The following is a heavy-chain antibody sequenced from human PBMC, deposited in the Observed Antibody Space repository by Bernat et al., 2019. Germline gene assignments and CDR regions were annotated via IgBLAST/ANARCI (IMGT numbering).Heavy chain of an antibody. CDR1: GVSGSNVI. CDR3: SADNGPSDPGWFDP. Sequence: EGQVVGGGGGLIRTGGSLRRSCAVSGVSGSNVIMSWVRQAPGKGLAWVSALHSGGNTYYADSVKGRFTISRDNSKDTLYLHMGSLRPEDTAIYYCSADNGPSDPGWFDPWGRGTRVTVSS. V-gene: IGHV3-53*05. J-gene: IGHJ5*02. CDR2: LHSGGNT.